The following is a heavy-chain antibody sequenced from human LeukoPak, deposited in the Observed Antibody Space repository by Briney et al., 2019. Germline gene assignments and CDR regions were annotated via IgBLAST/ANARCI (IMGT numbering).Heavy chain of an antibody. CDR2: ISHSGST. CDR1: DESFSGYY. D-gene: IGHD3-22*01. Sequence: SETLSLTCAVYDESFSGYYWSWIRQPPGKGLEWIGEISHSGSTNYNPSLKSRLTISVDTSQNQLSLRLSSVTAADTAVYYCASLVSFGSGYYGYYDYWGQGTLVTVSS. CDR3: ASLVSFGSGYYGYYDY. V-gene: IGHV4-34*01. J-gene: IGHJ4*02.